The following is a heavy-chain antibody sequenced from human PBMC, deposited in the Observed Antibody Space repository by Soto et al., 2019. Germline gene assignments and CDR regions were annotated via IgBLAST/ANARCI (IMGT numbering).Heavy chain of an antibody. J-gene: IGHJ4*02. CDR2: ISYDGSNK. CDR1: GFTFSSYG. V-gene: IGHV3-30*18. CDR3: AKTAVAGTLGLD. Sequence: SLRLSCAASGFTFSSYGMHWVRQAPGKGLEWVAVISYDGSNKYYADSVKGRFTISRDNSKNTLYLQMNSLRAEDTAVYYCAKTAVAGTLGLDWGQGTLVTVSS. D-gene: IGHD6-19*01.